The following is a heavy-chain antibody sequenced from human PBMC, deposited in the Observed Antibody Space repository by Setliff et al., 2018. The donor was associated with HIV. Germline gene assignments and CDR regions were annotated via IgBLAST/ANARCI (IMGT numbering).Heavy chain of an antibody. Sequence: ASVKVSCKASGGTFSSYAVSWVRQAPGQGLEWMGGIIPILGIKRYPQTFQGRVTITADKSTSTAYMELSSLRSEDTAVYYCAIDVIGGWLRPMPDFWGPGTLVTVSS. J-gene: IGHJ4*02. V-gene: IGHV1-69*10. CDR2: IIPILGIK. CDR3: AIDVIGGWLRPMPDF. CDR1: GGTFSSYA. D-gene: IGHD5-12*01.